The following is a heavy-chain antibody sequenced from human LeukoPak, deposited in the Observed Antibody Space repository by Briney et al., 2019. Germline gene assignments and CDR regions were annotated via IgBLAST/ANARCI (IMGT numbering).Heavy chain of an antibody. D-gene: IGHD3-22*01. CDR2: ISTSGST. CDR3: ARDAYYYDSSGYYYYYMDV. V-gene: IGHV4-4*07. Sequence: SETLSLTCTVSGDSISGFYWSWIRQPAGKGLQWIGRISTSGSTNYNPSLKSRVTISVDTSKNQFSLKLSSVTAADTAVYYCARDAYYYDSSGYYYYYMDVWGKGTTVTVSS. J-gene: IGHJ6*03. CDR1: GDSISGFY.